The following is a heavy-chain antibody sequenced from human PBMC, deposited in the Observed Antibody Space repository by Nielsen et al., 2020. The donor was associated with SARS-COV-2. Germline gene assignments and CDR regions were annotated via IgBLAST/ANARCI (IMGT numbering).Heavy chain of an antibody. D-gene: IGHD6-19*01. CDR3: ARGWYSSSVYYYYGVDV. CDR2: ISWDSDNI. J-gene: IGHJ6*02. V-gene: IGHV3-9*01. Sequence: SLKISCAASGFIFSDYGMDWVRRAPGKGLEWISSISWDSDNIIYADSVKGRFTISRDNAKNSLYLQIDSLRAGDTAVYYCARGWYSSSVYYYYGVDVWGQGTTVTVSS. CDR1: GFIFSDYG.